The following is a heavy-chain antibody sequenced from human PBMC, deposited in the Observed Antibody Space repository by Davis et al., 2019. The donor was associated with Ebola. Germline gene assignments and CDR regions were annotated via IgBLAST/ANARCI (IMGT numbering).Heavy chain of an antibody. CDR2: IWYDGSNK. V-gene: IGHV3-33*06. J-gene: IGHJ4*02. CDR3: AKEGHIVATIPDY. D-gene: IGHD5-12*01. Sequence: GGSLRLSCAASGFTFSSYGMHWVRQAPGKGLEWVAVIWYDGSNKYYADSVKGRFTISRDNSKNTLYLQMNSLRAEDTAVYYCAKEGHIVATIPDYWGQGTLVTVSS. CDR1: GFTFSSYG.